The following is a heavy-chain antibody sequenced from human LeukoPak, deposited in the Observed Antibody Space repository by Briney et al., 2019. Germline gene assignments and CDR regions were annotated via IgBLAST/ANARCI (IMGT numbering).Heavy chain of an antibody. CDR3: AAEYYDILTGSNYYYGMDV. CDR2: ISGSGGST. J-gene: IGHJ6*02. V-gene: IGHV3-23*01. CDR1: GFTFSSYA. D-gene: IGHD3-9*01. Sequence: GGSLRLSCAASGFTFSSYAMSWVRQAPGKGLEWVSGISGSGGSTYYADSVKGRFTISRDNSKNTLYLQMNSLRAEDTAVYYCAAEYYDILTGSNYYYGMDVWGQGTTVTVSS.